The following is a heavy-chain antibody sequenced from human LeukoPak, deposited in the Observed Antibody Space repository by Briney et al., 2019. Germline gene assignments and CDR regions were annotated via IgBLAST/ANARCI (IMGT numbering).Heavy chain of an antibody. CDR2: IIPIIGTA. V-gene: IGHV1-69*13. CDR3: ARGNDILTGYFF. J-gene: IGHJ4*02. Sequence: SVKVSCKASGGTFSSYAISWVRQAPGQGLEWMGGIIPIIGTANYAQKFQGRVTITADESTSTAYMELSSLRSEDTAVYYCARGNDILTGYFFWGQGTLVTVSS. D-gene: IGHD3-9*01. CDR1: GGTFSSYA.